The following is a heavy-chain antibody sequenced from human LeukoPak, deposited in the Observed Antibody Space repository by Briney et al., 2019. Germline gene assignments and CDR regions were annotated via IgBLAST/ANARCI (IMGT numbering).Heavy chain of an antibody. CDR2: IYTSGST. Sequence: SQTLSLTCTVSGGSISSGSYYWDWIRQPARKGLEWIGRIYTSGSTNYNPSLKSRVTISLDTSKNHFSLELSSVTAADTAVYYCARNPRYDDQNFDYWGQGTLVTVSS. J-gene: IGHJ4*02. D-gene: IGHD5-12*01. V-gene: IGHV4-61*02. CDR1: GGSISSGSYY. CDR3: ARNPRYDDQNFDY.